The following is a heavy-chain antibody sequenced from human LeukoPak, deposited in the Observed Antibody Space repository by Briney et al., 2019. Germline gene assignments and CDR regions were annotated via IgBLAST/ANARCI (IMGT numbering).Heavy chain of an antibody. CDR3: AREPPASWSSGQRLDY. D-gene: IGHD3-22*01. J-gene: IGHJ4*02. CDR2: INPNSGGT. Sequence: ASVKVSCKASGYIFTDYYMHWVRQAPGQELGWMGRINPNSGGTNYAQKLQGRVTMTTDTSTSTAYMELRSLRSDDTAVYYCAREPPASWSSGQRLDYWGQGTLVTVSS. CDR1: GYIFTDYY. V-gene: IGHV1/OR15-1*04.